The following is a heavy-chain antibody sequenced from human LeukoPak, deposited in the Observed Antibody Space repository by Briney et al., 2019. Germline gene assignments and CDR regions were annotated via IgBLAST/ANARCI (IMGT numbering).Heavy chain of an antibody. D-gene: IGHD3-10*01. CDR2: ISAYNGNT. CDR1: GYTFTSYG. V-gene: IGHV1-18*01. J-gene: IGHJ6*02. CDR3: ARDCFGARGVKSTGYYYYYGMDV. Sequence: ASVKVSCKASGYTFTSYGISWVRQAPGQGLEWMGWISAYNGNTNYAQKLQGRVTMTTDTSTSTAYMELRSLRSDDTAVYYCARDCFGARGVKSTGYYYYYGMDVWGQGTTVTVSS.